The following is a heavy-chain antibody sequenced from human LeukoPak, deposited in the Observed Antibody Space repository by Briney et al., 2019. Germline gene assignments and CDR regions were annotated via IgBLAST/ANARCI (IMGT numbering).Heavy chain of an antibody. V-gene: IGHV3-11*04. J-gene: IGHJ6*02. CDR3: ARGKGLDV. Sequence: GGFLRLSCVGSGFSFSDYHMSWIRQAPGKGLEWVSYISGSGSTIYYADSVKGRFTISRDNAKNSLYLQMNSLRAEDTAVYYCARGKGLDVWGQGTTVTVSS. CDR1: GFSFSDYH. CDR2: ISGSGSTI.